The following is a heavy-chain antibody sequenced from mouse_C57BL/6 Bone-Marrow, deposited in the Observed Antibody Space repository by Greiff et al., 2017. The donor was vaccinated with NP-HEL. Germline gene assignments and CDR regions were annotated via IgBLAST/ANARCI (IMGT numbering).Heavy chain of an antibody. CDR1: GFNIKDDY. Sequence: EVQLVESGAELVRPGASVKLSCTASGFNIKDDYMHWVKQRPEQGLEWIGWIDPENGDTEYASKFKGKATITADTSSDTAYLQISSLTSEDTAVYYCTTGFYYYGSSSWFAYWGQGTLVTVSA. CDR2: IDPENGDT. V-gene: IGHV14-4*01. D-gene: IGHD1-1*01. CDR3: TTGFYYYGSSSWFAY. J-gene: IGHJ3*01.